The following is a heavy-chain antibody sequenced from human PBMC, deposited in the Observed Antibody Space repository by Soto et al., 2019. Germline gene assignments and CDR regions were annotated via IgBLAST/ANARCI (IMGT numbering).Heavy chain of an antibody. Sequence: PFETLSLTCTVSGGSIGSYHWSWVRQPPGKGLEWIASVYYTGTTNYNPSLGSRVTISIDAPGNRFSMEITSVTAADTAIYYCARDTVLTGMFDFWGQGTLVTVSS. J-gene: IGHJ4*02. CDR2: VYYTGTT. CDR1: GGSIGSYH. D-gene: IGHD4-17*01. CDR3: ARDTVLTGMFDF. V-gene: IGHV4-59*01.